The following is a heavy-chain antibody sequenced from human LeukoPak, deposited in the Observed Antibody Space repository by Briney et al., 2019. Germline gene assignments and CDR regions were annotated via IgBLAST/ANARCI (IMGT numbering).Heavy chain of an antibody. CDR3: ARDYSRGSQTSH. CDR2: IYYSGST. V-gene: IGHV4-59*12. J-gene: IGHJ4*02. D-gene: IGHD1-26*01. Sequence: PSETLSLTCTVSGGSISSYYWSWIRQPPGKGLEWIGSIYYSGSTYYNPSLKSRVTISVDTSKNQFSLKLSSVTAADTAVYYCARDYSRGSQTSHWGQGTLVTVSS. CDR1: GGSISSYY.